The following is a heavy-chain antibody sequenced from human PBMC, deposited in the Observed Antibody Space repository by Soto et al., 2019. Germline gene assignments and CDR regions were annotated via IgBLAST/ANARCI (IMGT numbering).Heavy chain of an antibody. D-gene: IGHD1-1*01. CDR2: IYWDDDK. Sequence: SGPTLANPTQTLTLTCTFSGFSLSTSGVGVGWIRQPPGKALEWLALIYWDDDKRYSPSLKSRLTITKDTSKNQVVLTMTNMDPVDTATYYCAHGIQPEPFKYDTHCLDYWGQGTLVTVSS. CDR3: AHGIQPEPFKYDTHCLDY. J-gene: IGHJ4*02. CDR1: GFSLSTSGVG. V-gene: IGHV2-5*02.